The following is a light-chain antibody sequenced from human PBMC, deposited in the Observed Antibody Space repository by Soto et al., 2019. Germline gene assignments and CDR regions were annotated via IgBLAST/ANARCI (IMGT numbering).Light chain of an antibody. J-gene: IGKJ3*01. CDR3: QQYNNWPFT. V-gene: IGKV3-15*01. Sequence: EIVMTQSPATLSMSPGERATLSCRASQSVSSNLAWYQHKPGQAPRLLIYGASTRATDIPARFSGSGSGTEFTLTISSLQSEEFAVYYCQQYNNWPFTFGPGTKVDIK. CDR2: GAS. CDR1: QSVSSN.